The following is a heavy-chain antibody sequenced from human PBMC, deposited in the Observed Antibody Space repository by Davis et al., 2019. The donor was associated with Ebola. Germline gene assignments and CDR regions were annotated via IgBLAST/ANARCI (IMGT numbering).Heavy chain of an antibody. CDR3: ARGALGFGEFYFDY. CDR2: MNPNSGNT. Sequence: AASVKVSCKASGYTFTSYDINWVRQATGQGLEWMGWMNPNSGNTGYAQKFQGRVTMTRNTSISTAYMELSSLRSEDTAVYYCARGALGFGEFYFDYWGQGTLVTVSS. J-gene: IGHJ4*02. D-gene: IGHD3-10*01. CDR1: GYTFTSYD. V-gene: IGHV1-8*01.